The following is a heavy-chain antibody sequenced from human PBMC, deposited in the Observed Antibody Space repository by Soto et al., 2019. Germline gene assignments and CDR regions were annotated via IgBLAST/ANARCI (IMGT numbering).Heavy chain of an antibody. CDR3: VKEGRGSSTSCSRCYGLDV. J-gene: IGHJ6*02. V-gene: IGHV3-30*18. CDR2: LSHDESNK. Sequence: PGGSLRLSCAVSGFPVNYYDLSWVRQPPGKGLEWVAALSHDESNKFYAASVKGRFTISRDNSKNTLYLEMFSLRAEDTAVYYCVKEGRGSSTSCSRCYGLDVWGQGTTVTVSS. CDR1: GFPVNYYD. D-gene: IGHD2-2*01.